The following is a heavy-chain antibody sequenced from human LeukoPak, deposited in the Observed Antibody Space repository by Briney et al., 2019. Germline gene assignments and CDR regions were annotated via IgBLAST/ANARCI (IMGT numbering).Heavy chain of an antibody. CDR2: INHSGNT. CDR3: ARNSSERGFDY. D-gene: IGHD6-19*01. CDR1: GGSFSGYY. Sequence: SETLSLTCAVYGGSFSGYYWSWIRQPPGKGLEWIGEINHSGNTNYNPSLKSRVTISVGTSKNQFSLYLTSVTAADTAVYYCARNSSERGFDYWGQGTLVTVSS. V-gene: IGHV4-34*01. J-gene: IGHJ4*02.